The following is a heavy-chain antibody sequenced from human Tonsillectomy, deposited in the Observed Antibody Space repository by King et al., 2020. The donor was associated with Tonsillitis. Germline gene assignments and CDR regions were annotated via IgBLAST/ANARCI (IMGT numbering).Heavy chain of an antibody. Sequence: QLVQSGAEVKKPGSSVKVSCKASGGTFSSYAISWVRQAPGQGLEWMGGLIPLFGTANYAQKFQGRITIIADESTRTAYMELSSLRSEDTAVYYYARDYYDTSGYWFDYWGQGILVTVSS. CDR3: ARDYYDTSGYWFDY. D-gene: IGHD3-22*01. J-gene: IGHJ4*02. CDR2: LIPLFGTA. V-gene: IGHV1-69*01. CDR1: GGTFSSYA.